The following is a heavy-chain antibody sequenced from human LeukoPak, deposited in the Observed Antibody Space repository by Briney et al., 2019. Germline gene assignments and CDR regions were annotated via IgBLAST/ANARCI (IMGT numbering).Heavy chain of an antibody. J-gene: IGHJ3*02. CDR1: GGSFSGYY. CDR3: ARAMIVAGVGAFDI. Sequence: SETLSLTCAVYGGSFSGYYWSWIRQPPGKGLEWIGEINHSGSTNYNPSLKSRVTISVDTSKNQFSLKLSSVTAADTAVYYCARAMIVAGVGAFDIWGQGTMVTVSS. V-gene: IGHV4-34*01. D-gene: IGHD3-22*01. CDR2: INHSGST.